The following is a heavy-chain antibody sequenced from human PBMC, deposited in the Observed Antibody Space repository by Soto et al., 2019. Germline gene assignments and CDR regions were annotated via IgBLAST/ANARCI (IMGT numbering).Heavy chain of an antibody. CDR2: IYYSGST. CDR1: GGSISSSSYY. CDR3: ARPRGYSGYDWRDY. V-gene: IGHV4-39*01. D-gene: IGHD5-12*01. Sequence: SETLSLTCTVSGGSISSSSYYWGWICQPPGKGLEWIGSIYYSGSTYYNPSLKSRVTISVDTSKNQFSLKLSSVTAADTAVYYCARPRGYSGYDWRDYWGQGTLVTVSS. J-gene: IGHJ4*02.